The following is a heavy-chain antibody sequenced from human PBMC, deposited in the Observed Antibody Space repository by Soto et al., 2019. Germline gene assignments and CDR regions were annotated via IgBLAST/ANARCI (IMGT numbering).Heavy chain of an antibody. V-gene: IGHV1-69*13. D-gene: IGHD4-4*01. CDR3: ARGVAYSNSNWFDP. CDR2: IIPIFGTA. Sequence: GASVKVSCKASGGTFSSYAISWVRQAPGQGLEWMGGIIPIFGTADYAQKFQGRVTITADESTSTAYMELSSLRSEDTAVYYCARGVAYSNSNWFDPWGQGTLVTVSS. J-gene: IGHJ5*02. CDR1: GGTFSSYA.